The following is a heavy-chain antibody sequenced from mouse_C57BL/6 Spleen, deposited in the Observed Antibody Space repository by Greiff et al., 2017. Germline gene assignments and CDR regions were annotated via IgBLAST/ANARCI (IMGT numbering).Heavy chain of an antibody. J-gene: IGHJ2*01. Sequence: VHLVESGPELVKPGASVKISCKASGYTFTDYYINWVKQRPGQGLEWIGWIYPGSGNTKYNEKFKGKATLTVDTSSSTAYMQLSSLTSEDSAVYFCARELDLYYFDYWGQGTTLTVSS. D-gene: IGHD4-1*01. CDR1: GYTFTDYY. CDR3: ARELDLYYFDY. V-gene: IGHV1-84*01. CDR2: IYPGSGNT.